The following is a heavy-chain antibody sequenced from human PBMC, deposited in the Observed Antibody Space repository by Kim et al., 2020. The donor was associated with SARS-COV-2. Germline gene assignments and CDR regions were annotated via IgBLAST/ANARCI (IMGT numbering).Heavy chain of an antibody. D-gene: IGHD5-18*01. V-gene: IGHV3-11*05. CDR2: ISSSSSYT. J-gene: IGHJ4*02. CDR3: ARGGYSYGYFDY. CDR1: GFTFSDYY. Sequence: GGSLRLSCAASGFTFSDYYMSWIRQAPGKGLEWVSYISSSSSYTNYADSVKGRFTISRDNAKNSLYLQMNSLRAEDTAVYYCARGGYSYGYFDYWGQGTLVTVSS.